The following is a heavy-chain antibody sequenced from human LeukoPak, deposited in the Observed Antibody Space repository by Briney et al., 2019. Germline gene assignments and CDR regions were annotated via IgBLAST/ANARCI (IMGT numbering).Heavy chain of an antibody. Sequence: GGSLRLSCAASGFAFSSYGMHWVRQAPGKGLEWVAFIRYDGSNKYYADSVKGRFTISRDNSKNTLYLQMNSLRAEDTAVYYCAKAGSSWLYYFDYWGQGTLVTVSS. J-gene: IGHJ4*02. D-gene: IGHD6-13*01. CDR2: IRYDGSNK. CDR3: AKAGSSWLYYFDY. V-gene: IGHV3-30*02. CDR1: GFAFSSYG.